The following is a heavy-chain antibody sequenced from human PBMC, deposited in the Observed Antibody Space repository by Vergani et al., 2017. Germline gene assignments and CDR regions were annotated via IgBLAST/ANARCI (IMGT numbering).Heavy chain of an antibody. D-gene: IGHD2-2*01. CDR2: IRSKAYGGTT. Sequence: EVQLVESGGGLVQPGRSLRLSCTASGFTFCDYAMSWVRQAPGKGLEWVGFIRSKAYGGTTEYAASVKGRFTISRDDSKSIAYLQMNSLKTEDTAVYYCTRGPDIVVVPAARVYFDYWGQGTLVTVSS. J-gene: IGHJ4*02. CDR1: GFTFCDYA. V-gene: IGHV3-49*04. CDR3: TRGPDIVVVPAARVYFDY.